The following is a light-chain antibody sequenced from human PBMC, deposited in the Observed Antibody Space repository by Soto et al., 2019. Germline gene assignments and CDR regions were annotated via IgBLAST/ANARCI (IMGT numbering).Light chain of an antibody. CDR1: QSIPDY. V-gene: IGKV1-39*01. Sequence: DIQMTQSTSSLSASVGDRVTITCRASQSIPDYLNWYQHKPGKAPKVLIYGASNLQTGVPPRFSGSGSGTDFSLTISSLQPEDFATYYCQQSYSMPITFGQGTRLEI. J-gene: IGKJ5*01. CDR2: GAS. CDR3: QQSYSMPIT.